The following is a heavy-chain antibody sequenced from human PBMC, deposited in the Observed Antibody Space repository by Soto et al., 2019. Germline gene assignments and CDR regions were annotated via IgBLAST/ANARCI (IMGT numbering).Heavy chain of an antibody. CDR1: GYSFTSYW. Sequence: GESLKISCKGSGYSFTSYWIGWVRQMPGKGLEWMGIIYPGDSDTRYSPSFQGQVTISADKSISTAYLQWSSLKASDTAMYYCARQSSWIAAADTDYYYYYYMDVWGKGTTVTVSS. CDR2: IYPGDSDT. J-gene: IGHJ6*03. CDR3: ARQSSWIAAADTDYYYYYYMDV. V-gene: IGHV5-51*01. D-gene: IGHD6-13*01.